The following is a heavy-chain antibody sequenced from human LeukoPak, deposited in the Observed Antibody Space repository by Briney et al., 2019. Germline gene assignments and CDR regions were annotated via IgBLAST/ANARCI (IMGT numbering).Heavy chain of an antibody. J-gene: IGHJ4*02. CDR1: GGTFSSYA. CDR2: IIPIFGTA. CDR3: ARDEDGSGYDFGY. D-gene: IGHD5-12*01. V-gene: IGHV1-69*13. Sequence: SVKVSCKASGGTFSSYAISWVRQAPGQGLEWMGGIIPIFGTANYAQKFQGRVTITADESTSTAYMELSSLRSEDTAVYYCARDEDGSGYDFGYWGQGILVTVSS.